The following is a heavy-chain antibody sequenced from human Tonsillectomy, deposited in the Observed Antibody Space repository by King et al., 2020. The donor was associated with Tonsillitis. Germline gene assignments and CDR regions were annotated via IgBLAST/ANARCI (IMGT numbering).Heavy chain of an antibody. V-gene: IGHV4-59*08. Sequence: VQLQESGPGLVKPSETLSLTCSVSGGSISSYYWSWIRQPPGKGLEWIGYVHYSGSTNYNPSLKSRVTISVHTSKNQFSLKRNSVTAADTAVYYCARVLQTSYWYFDLWGRGTLVTVSS. J-gene: IGHJ2*01. CDR1: GGSISSYY. D-gene: IGHD5-24*01. CDR3: ARVLQTSYWYFDL. CDR2: VHYSGST.